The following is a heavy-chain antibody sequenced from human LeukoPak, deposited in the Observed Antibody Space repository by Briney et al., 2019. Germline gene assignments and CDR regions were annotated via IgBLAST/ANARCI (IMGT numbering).Heavy chain of an antibody. V-gene: IGHV3-74*01. Sequence: GGSLRLSCAASGFTFSRYWMHWVRQVPGKGLEWVSRLNEDGRTTTYADSVQGRFTIYRDNSQSTLYLQMNSLRAKDTALYYCARDLGGIAGSWGQGALVTVSS. D-gene: IGHD1-26*01. J-gene: IGHJ1*01. CDR2: LNEDGRTT. CDR1: GFTFSRYW. CDR3: ARDLGGIAGS.